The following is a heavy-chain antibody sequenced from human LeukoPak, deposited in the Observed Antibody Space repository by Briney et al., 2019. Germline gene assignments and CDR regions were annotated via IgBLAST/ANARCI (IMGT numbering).Heavy chain of an antibody. CDR3: ARDTHDYYDISGHYSPDY. Sequence: GGSLRLSCAASGFTFSDYDMSWIGQAPGKGLQWVSYISNSGSNTNYADSVKDRFTISRDNAKNSLYLQMNSLRAEDTALYYCARDTHDYYDISGHYSPDYWGQGTLVSVSS. D-gene: IGHD3-22*01. V-gene: IGHV3-11*05. CDR1: GFTFSDYD. J-gene: IGHJ4*02. CDR2: ISNSGSNT.